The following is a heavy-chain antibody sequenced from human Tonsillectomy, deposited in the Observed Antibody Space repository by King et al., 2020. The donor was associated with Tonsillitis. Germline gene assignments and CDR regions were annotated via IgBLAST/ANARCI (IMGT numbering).Heavy chain of an antibody. D-gene: IGHD2-2*01. Sequence: VQLQQWGAGLLKPSETLSLTCAVYGGPFSAYFWSWVRQPPGKGLEWIGDIIHGGSTNYNPSLKSRVTISLDTSKNQFSLNLTSVTAADTAVYYCARVSCCVVVPGAQMDVWGKGTTVTVSS. V-gene: IGHV4-34*12. CDR3: ARVSCCVVVPGAQMDV. CDR1: GGPFSAYF. CDR2: IIHGGST. J-gene: IGHJ6*04.